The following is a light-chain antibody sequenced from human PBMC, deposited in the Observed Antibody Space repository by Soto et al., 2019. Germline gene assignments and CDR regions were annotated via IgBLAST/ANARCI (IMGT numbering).Light chain of an antibody. Sequence: SSELTQPSSVSVSPGQTARITCSGDVLAKKYARWFQQKPGQAPVLVIYKDSERPSGIPERFSGSSSGTTVTLTISGAQVDDEADYYCYSATDNNREVFGGGTKLTVL. CDR2: KDS. CDR3: YSATDNNREV. V-gene: IGLV3-27*01. CDR1: VLAKKY. J-gene: IGLJ2*01.